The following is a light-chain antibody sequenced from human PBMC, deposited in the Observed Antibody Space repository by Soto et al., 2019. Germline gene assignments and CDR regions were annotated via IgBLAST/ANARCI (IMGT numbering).Light chain of an antibody. CDR2: VGTGGIVG. J-gene: IGLJ1*01. V-gene: IGLV9-49*01. CDR3: GADHGSVRDFVSYV. Sequence: QSVLTQPPSASASLGASVTLTCTLNSGYSKYNVDWYQQRPGEGPRFVMRVGTGGIVGSRGDGIPDRFSVLGSGLNRYLTIKNIQEEDEGDYHCGADHGSVRDFVSYVFGPGTKLTVL. CDR1: SGYSKYN.